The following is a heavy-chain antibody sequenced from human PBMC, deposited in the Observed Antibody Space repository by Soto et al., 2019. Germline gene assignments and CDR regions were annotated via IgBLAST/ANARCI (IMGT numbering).Heavy chain of an antibody. D-gene: IGHD1-26*01. Sequence: QITLREAGPTRVRPTQPLTLTCDFSGFSLTTSGVGVAWIRQSPGKAPAWLAVIDWDDDKRYSPPLKSRLTITKDSTKHQVVLTMANMSPVETGTYYCAPSALYRGSDWDGCYCDTWGDGTTVTV. V-gene: IGHV2-5*02. CDR3: APSALYRGSDWDGCYCDT. J-gene: IGHJ3*02. CDR2: IDWDDDK. CDR1: GFSLTTSGVG.